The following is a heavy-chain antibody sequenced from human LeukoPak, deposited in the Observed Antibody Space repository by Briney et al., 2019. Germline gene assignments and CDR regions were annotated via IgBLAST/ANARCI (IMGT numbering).Heavy chain of an antibody. J-gene: IGHJ4*02. CDR3: ARGGGIAVAGD. D-gene: IGHD6-19*01. Sequence: SETLSLTCTVSGGSISSSSYYWGWIRQPPGKGLEWIGSIYHSGSTYYNPSLKSRVTISVDRSKNQFSLKLSSVTAADTAVYYCARGGGIAVAGDWGQGTLVTVCS. V-gene: IGHV4-39*07. CDR1: GGSISSSSYY. CDR2: IYHSGST.